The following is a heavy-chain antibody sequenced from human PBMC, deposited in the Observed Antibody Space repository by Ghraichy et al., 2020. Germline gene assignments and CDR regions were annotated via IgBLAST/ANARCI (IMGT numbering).Heavy chain of an antibody. V-gene: IGHV1-69*13. CDR1: GGTFSSYA. J-gene: IGHJ6*02. D-gene: IGHD6-19*01. CDR3: ASTGIAVAGTSLLYYYGMDV. Sequence: SLKVSCKASGGTFSSYAISWVRQAPGQGLEWMGGIIPIFGTANYAQKFQGRVTITADESTSTAYMELSSLRSEDTAVYYCASTGIAVAGTSLLYYYGMDVWGQGTTVTVSS. CDR2: IIPIFGTA.